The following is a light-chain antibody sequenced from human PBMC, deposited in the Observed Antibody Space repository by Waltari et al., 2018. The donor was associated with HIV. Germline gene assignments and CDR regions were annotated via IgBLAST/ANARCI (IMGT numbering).Light chain of an antibody. CDR1: SSDVGGYNY. V-gene: IGLV2-8*01. CDR3: SSYAGSNNLL. J-gene: IGLJ2*01. Sequence: QSALTQPPSASGSPGQSVTLPCTGTSSDVGGYNYLSWYQQHPGKAPKLMIYEVSKRPSGVPDRCSGSKSGNTASLTVSGLQAEDEADYYCSSYAGSNNLLFGGGTKLTVL. CDR2: EVS.